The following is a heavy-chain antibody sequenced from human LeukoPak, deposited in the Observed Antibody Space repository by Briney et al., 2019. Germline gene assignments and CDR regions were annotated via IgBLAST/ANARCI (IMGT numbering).Heavy chain of an antibody. D-gene: IGHD3-16*02. V-gene: IGHV1-18*01. J-gene: IGHJ4*02. CDR2: ISPYNGNT. CDR1: GYTFTNYA. Sequence: ASVKVSCKASGYTFTNYAITWVRHAPGQGLEWMGWISPYNGNTNFAQNLQGRVTMTTDTATSTAYMELRDLRSDGTAMYYCAISSARGTYRFLDYWGQGTLVTVSS. CDR3: AISSARGTYRFLDY.